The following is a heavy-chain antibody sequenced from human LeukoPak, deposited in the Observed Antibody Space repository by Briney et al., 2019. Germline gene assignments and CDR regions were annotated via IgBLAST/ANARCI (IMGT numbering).Heavy chain of an antibody. CDR3: AREGSAADDFDY. CDR1: GFTFSTYS. D-gene: IGHD2-2*01. CDR2: ISTSSGTM. J-gene: IGHJ4*02. Sequence: PGGSLRLSCAASGFTFSTYSMNWVRQAPGKGLEWVSYISTSSGTMYYVDSVKGRFTISRDNAQNSLYLQMNSLTAEDTAVYYCAREGSAADDFDYWGQGTLVTVSS. V-gene: IGHV3-48*04.